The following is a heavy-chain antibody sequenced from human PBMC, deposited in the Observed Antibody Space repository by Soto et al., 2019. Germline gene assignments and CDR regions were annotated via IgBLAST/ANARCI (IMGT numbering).Heavy chain of an antibody. Sequence: EVQLVESGGGLVKPGGSLRLSCAASGFTFSSYSMNWVRQAPGKGLEWVSSISSSSSYIYYADSVKGRFTISRDNAKNSLYRQMTGLRAEDTAVYYCASMPREYSGYDLGYWGQGTLVTVSS. CDR2: ISSSSSYI. J-gene: IGHJ4*02. D-gene: IGHD5-12*01. CDR3: ASMPREYSGYDLGY. CDR1: GFTFSSYS. V-gene: IGHV3-21*01.